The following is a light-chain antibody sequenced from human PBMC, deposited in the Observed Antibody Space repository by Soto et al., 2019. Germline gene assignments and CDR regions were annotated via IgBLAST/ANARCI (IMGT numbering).Light chain of an antibody. V-gene: IGKV3-11*01. CDR2: DAS. CDR1: QSISNY. J-gene: IGKJ4*01. Sequence: EIVLTQSPGTLSLSPGERATLSCRASQSISNYLAWYQHKPGQAPRLLISDASKRASGVPARFSGSGSGTDFTLTISRLEAEAFAVYYCKQRSQWPPLTFGGGKPVEIK. CDR3: KQRSQWPPLT.